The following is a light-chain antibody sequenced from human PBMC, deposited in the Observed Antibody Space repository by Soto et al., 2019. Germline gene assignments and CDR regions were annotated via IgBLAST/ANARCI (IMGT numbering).Light chain of an antibody. CDR1: SSDVGGYNY. CDR3: SSYTSSSTL. Sequence: QSALTQPASVSGSPGQSITISCTGTSSDVGGYNYVSWYQQHPGKAPKLMIYDVSNRPSGVSNRFSGSKSGNTASLTISGLQAEDEAAYYCSSYTSSSTLFGGGTKLPVL. J-gene: IGLJ2*01. CDR2: DVS. V-gene: IGLV2-14*01.